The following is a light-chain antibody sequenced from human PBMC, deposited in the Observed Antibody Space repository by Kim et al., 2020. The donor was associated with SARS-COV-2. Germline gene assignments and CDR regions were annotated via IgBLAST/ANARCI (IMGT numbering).Light chain of an antibody. CDR1: GGGIVSNR. J-gene: IGLJ2*01. Sequence: TGTISCTRSGGGIVSNRGKWYGQRPGSAPATVIYEDNQRPSGVPDRFSGSKDSSSNAASLTISGLKTEDEADYYCQSFDSNIQVFGGGTQLTVL. CDR3: QSFDSNIQV. V-gene: IGLV6-57*03. CDR2: EDN.